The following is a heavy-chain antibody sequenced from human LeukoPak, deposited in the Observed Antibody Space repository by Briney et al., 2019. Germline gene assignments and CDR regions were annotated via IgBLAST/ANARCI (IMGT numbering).Heavy chain of an antibody. V-gene: IGHV3-48*03. Sequence: GGSLRLSCAASGFTFSSYDMNWVRQAPGKGLEWISYITSSGLTIYYAASVKGRFTISRDNAKNSLDLQMNSLRAEDTALYYCARGVRGDLYGVVPLDYWGPGTLVTVSS. J-gene: IGHJ4*02. CDR2: ITSSGLTI. D-gene: IGHD3-3*01. CDR1: GFTFSSYD. CDR3: ARGVRGDLYGVVPLDY.